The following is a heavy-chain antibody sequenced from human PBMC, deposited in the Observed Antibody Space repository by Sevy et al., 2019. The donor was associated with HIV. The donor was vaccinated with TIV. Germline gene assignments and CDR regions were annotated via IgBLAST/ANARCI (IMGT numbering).Heavy chain of an antibody. D-gene: IGHD2-8*01. CDR2: IHNSGTT. CDR3: ARGPHERGVAAGFDY. Sequence: SDTLSLTCTVSGGSISSSYWSWIRQPPGKGLEWIAFIHNSGTTNYNPSLESRVTISVDTSKSHFSLNLSSVTAADTAVYYCARGPHERGVAAGFDYWGQGILVTVSS. J-gene: IGHJ4*02. V-gene: IGHV4-59*01. CDR1: GGSISSSY.